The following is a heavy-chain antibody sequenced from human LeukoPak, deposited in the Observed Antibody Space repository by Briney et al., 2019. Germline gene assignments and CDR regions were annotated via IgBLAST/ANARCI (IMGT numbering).Heavy chain of an antibody. Sequence: TGGSLRLSCAASGFTFSNFAMSWVRQAPGTGLEWVSGISGSGASTYYADSVKGRFTISRDNSKNTLYLQMNSLRAEDTAVYYCAKEGYCSSSSCYGYYSDHWGRGTLVTVSS. J-gene: IGHJ4*02. CDR3: AKEGYCSSSSCYGYYSDH. CDR2: ISGSGAST. V-gene: IGHV3-23*01. CDR1: GFTFSNFA. D-gene: IGHD2-2*01.